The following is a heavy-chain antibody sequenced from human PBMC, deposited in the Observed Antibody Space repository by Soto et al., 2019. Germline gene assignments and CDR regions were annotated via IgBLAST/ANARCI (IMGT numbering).Heavy chain of an antibody. V-gene: IGHV4-30-2*01. CDR3: ARSQTTVTSYDY. CDR1: GGSISSGDYS. CDR2: LYHIGST. D-gene: IGHD4-17*01. Sequence: QLQLQESGSGLVKPSQTLSLTCAVSGGSISSGDYSWSWIRQPPGKGLEWIGYLYHIGSTYYHPALNSGVTISVDRSKNQFSLKLSSVTAADTAVYYCARSQTTVTSYDYGGQGTLVSVSS. J-gene: IGHJ4*02.